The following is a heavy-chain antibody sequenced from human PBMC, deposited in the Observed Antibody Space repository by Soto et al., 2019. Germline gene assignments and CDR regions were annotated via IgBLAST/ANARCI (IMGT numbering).Heavy chain of an antibody. CDR1: GFTFTNYG. Sequence: EVQLVESGGGLVQPGGSLTLSCTTSGFTFTNYGMHWVRQTPGKGLEWISFISYSGAVIHYADSVRGRFIISRDNAKNSLPLQMDSLTDEDTAVYYCARAVAGADNWVDPWGQGTLVSVSS. V-gene: IGHV3-48*02. D-gene: IGHD6-13*01. J-gene: IGHJ5*02. CDR2: ISYSGAVI. CDR3: ARAVAGADNWVDP.